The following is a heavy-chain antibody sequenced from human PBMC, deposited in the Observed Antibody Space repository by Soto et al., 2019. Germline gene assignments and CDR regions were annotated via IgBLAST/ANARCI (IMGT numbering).Heavy chain of an antibody. Sequence: PGGSLRLSCAASGFTFGNAWMNWVRQAPGKGLEWVGRIKSKTDGGTTDYAAPVKGRFTISRDDSKNTLYLQMNSLKTEDTAVYYCTTLAPASYGDYLLYYYGMDVWGQGTTVTVSS. V-gene: IGHV3-15*07. J-gene: IGHJ6*02. CDR2: IKSKTDGGTT. CDR1: GFTFGNAW. D-gene: IGHD4-17*01. CDR3: TTLAPASYGDYLLYYYGMDV.